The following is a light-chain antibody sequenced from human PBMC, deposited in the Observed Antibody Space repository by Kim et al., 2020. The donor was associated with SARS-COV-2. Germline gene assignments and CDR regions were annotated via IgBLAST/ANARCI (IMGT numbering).Light chain of an antibody. CDR3: QVWDSSSDHPRV. CDR2: YDS. V-gene: IGLV3-21*04. CDR1: NIGRKS. Sequence: PGKTARITCGGNNIGRKSVHWYQQKPGPAPVVVIYYDSDRPSGIPERFSGSNSGNTATLTISRVEAGDEADYYCQVWDSSSDHPRVFGGGTKLTVL. J-gene: IGLJ3*02.